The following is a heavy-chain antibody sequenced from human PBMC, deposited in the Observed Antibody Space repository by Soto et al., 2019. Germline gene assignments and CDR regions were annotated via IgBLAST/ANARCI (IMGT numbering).Heavy chain of an antibody. D-gene: IGHD6-19*01. J-gene: IGHJ4*02. V-gene: IGHV3-33*01. CDR1: GFTFSRYG. Sequence: QVQLVESGGGVVQPGRSLRLSCAASGFTFSRYGMHWVRQAPGPGLEWVAVIWYDGSNKYYADSVKGRFTISRDNSKNTLYLQMNSRRAEDTAVYYCAGADSSGWYYFDYWGQGTLVTVSS. CDR3: AGADSSGWYYFDY. CDR2: IWYDGSNK.